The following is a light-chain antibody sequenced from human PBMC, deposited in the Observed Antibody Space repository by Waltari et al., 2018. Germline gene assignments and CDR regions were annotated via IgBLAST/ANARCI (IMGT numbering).Light chain of an antibody. CDR3: CSYAGSSTFYV. CDR1: SIEFGSYNL. J-gene: IGLJ1*01. CDR2: EGS. Sequence: QSALTQPASVSGSPGQSIPISCTGTSIEFGSYNLVSWYQQHPGKAPKLMIYEGSKRPSGVSNRFSGSKSGNTASLTISGLQAEDEADYYCCSYAGSSTFYVFGTGTKVTVL. V-gene: IGLV2-23*01.